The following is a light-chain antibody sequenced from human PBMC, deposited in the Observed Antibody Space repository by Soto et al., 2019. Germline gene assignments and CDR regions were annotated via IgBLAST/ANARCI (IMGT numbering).Light chain of an antibody. Sequence: EIVMTQSPATLSVSPGETSTLSCRASQSVSYNLAWYQQKPGQGPRLLIYGAFTRATGIPARFSGSGSGTEFTLTISSLQSEDFAVYYCQQYKNWPQLTFGGGTKVESK. CDR1: QSVSYN. V-gene: IGKV3-15*01. CDR3: QQYKNWPQLT. J-gene: IGKJ4*01. CDR2: GAF.